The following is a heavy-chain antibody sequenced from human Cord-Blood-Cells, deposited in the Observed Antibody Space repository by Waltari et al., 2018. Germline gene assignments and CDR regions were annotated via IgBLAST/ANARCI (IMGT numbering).Heavy chain of an antibody. J-gene: IGHJ3*02. CDR2: IYPGDSDT. V-gene: IGHV5-51*01. Sequence: EVQLVQSGAEVKKPGESLKISCKGSGYSFTSYWIGWVRQMPGKGLEWMGIIYPGDSDTRYSPSFQGQVTISADKSISTAYLQWSSLKASDTAMYYCASLGDYYDSSGYWDAFDIWGQGTMVTVSS. D-gene: IGHD3-22*01. CDR1: GYSFTSYW. CDR3: ASLGDYYDSSGYWDAFDI.